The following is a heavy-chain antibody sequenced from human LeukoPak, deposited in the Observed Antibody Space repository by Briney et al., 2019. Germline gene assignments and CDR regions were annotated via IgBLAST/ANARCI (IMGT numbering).Heavy chain of an antibody. Sequence: KPSETLSLTCTVSGGSISSYFWSWIRQPPGKGLEWIGYISYSGSTNYNPSLKSRVTISVDTSKNQFSLKLSSVTAADTAVYYCARGQTSDYDFWSGYPNWFDPWGQGTLVTVSS. CDR3: ARGQTSDYDFWSGYPNWFDP. D-gene: IGHD3-3*01. CDR2: ISYSGST. CDR1: GGSISSYF. J-gene: IGHJ5*02. V-gene: IGHV4-59*01.